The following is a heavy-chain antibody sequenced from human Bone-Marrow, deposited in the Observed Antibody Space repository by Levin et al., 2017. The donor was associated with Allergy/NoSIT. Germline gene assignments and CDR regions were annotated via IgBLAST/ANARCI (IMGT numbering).Heavy chain of an antibody. CDR1: GFPFSDYS. CDR3: ARDPSRDSNIRWFDP. Sequence: PGGSLRLSCAASGFPFSDYSMSWIRQTPGKGLEWVSYISGSGKTIYYADSVKGRFTISWDSAKNSLYLQMNSLRAEDTAVYYCARDPSRDSNIRWFDPWGQGTLVTVSS. CDR2: ISGSGKTI. D-gene: IGHD3-22*01. V-gene: IGHV3-11*01. J-gene: IGHJ5*02.